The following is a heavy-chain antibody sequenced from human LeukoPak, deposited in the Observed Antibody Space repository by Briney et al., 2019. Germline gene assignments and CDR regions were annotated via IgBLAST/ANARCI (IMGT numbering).Heavy chain of an antibody. CDR1: GFTVSDSY. D-gene: IGHD2-8*01. CDR3: AKGGNGALDY. CDR2: IYSGAGS. J-gene: IGHJ4*02. Sequence: GGSLRLSCAASGFTVSDSYMTWVRQAPGKGLDWVSVIYSGAGSYYADSEKGRFTISRDNSKNTVYLQMNSLRDEDTAIYYCAKGGNGALDYWGRGTLVTVSS. V-gene: IGHV3-53*01.